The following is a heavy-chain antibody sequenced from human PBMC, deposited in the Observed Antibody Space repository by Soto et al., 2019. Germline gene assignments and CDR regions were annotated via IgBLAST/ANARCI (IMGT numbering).Heavy chain of an antibody. CDR3: ARGPPSIVVVPAAIYWFDP. V-gene: IGHV4-59*01. Sequence: PSETLSLTCTVSGGPISSYYWSWIRQPPGKGLEWIGYIYYSGSTNYNPSLKSRVTISVDTSKNQFSLKLSSVTAADTAVYYCARGPPSIVVVPAAIYWFDPWGQGTLVTVSS. CDR1: GGPISSYY. D-gene: IGHD2-2*01. CDR2: IYYSGST. J-gene: IGHJ5*02.